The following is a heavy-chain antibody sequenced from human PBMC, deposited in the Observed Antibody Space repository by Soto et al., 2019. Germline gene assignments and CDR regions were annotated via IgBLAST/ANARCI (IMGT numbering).Heavy chain of an antibody. CDR1: GFTFSNAW. V-gene: IGHV3-15*07. D-gene: IGHD4-4*01. Sequence: GGSLRLSCAASGFTFSNAWMNWVRQAPGKGLEWVGRIKSKTAGGTTDYAAHVKGRFTTSRDDSKNTLYLQMNSLKTEDTAVYYCSTYSNYDGWGYYYYGMDVWGQGTTVTVSS. CDR3: STYSNYDGWGYYYYGMDV. CDR2: IKSKTAGGTT. J-gene: IGHJ6*02.